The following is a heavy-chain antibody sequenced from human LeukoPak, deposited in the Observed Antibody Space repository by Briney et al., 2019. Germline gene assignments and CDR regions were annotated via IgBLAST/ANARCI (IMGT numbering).Heavy chain of an antibody. CDR1: GFIFSNYA. Sequence: QPGRSLRLSCAASGFIFSNYAVHWVRQAPGKGLEWVAVISYDGSNKYYADSVKGRFTISRDNSKNTLYLQMNSLRAEDTAVYYCAKDDDSRNPYYFDYWGQGTLVTVSS. V-gene: IGHV3-30*04. J-gene: IGHJ4*02. CDR2: ISYDGSNK. D-gene: IGHD2-21*02. CDR3: AKDDDSRNPYYFDY.